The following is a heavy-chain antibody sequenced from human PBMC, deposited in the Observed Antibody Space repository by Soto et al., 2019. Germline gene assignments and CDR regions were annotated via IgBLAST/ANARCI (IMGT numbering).Heavy chain of an antibody. J-gene: IGHJ4*02. CDR2: IYYSGTT. CDR3: ARGRQRFSGSYYFDY. CDR1: GGSISSGAYY. V-gene: IGHV4-31*03. D-gene: IGHD1-26*01. Sequence: QVQLQESGPGLVKPSQTLSLTCTVSGGSISSGAYYWSWIRQHPGKGLEWIGYIYYSGTTYYTPSLKSRVTMSVDTSENQFSLKLSSLIAADTAAYYCARGRQRFSGSYYFDYWGQGTLVTVSS.